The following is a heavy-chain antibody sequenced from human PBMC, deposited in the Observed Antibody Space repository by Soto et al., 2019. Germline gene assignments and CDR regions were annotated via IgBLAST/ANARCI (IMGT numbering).Heavy chain of an antibody. CDR2: INPKSGGT. CDR1: GYSFTDYH. Sequence: APVKVSCKASGYSFTDYHIHRVRQAPGQGREWLGRINPKSGGTSTAQKFQGWVTMTTDTSISTASMELTRLTSDDTAIYYSAGGDSTDCSNGVCYFFYNQDMDVWGKGTTGTV. V-gene: IGHV1-2*04. J-gene: IGHJ6*04. D-gene: IGHD2-8*01. CDR3: AGGDSTDCSNGVCYFFYNQDMDV.